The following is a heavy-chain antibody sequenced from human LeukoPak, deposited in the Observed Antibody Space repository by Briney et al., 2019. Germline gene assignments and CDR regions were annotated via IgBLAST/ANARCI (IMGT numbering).Heavy chain of an antibody. Sequence: KPSETLSLTCTVSGGSISSYYWSWIRQPAGKRLEWIGRIYTSGSTNYNPSLKSRVTISVDTSKNQFSLKLSSVTAADTAVYYCNRLVIAARGWYFDLWGRGTLVTVSS. CDR1: GGSISSYY. CDR3: NRLVIAARGWYFDL. D-gene: IGHD6-13*01. J-gene: IGHJ2*01. CDR2: IYTSGST. V-gene: IGHV4-4*07.